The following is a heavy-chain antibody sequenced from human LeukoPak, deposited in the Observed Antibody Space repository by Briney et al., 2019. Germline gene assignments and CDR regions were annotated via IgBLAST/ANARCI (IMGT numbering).Heavy chain of an antibody. J-gene: IGHJ4*02. CDR3: AREVSSHRYFDY. V-gene: IGHV3-53*01. D-gene: IGHD2-2*01. Sequence: PGGSLRLSCAASGFTVSNSYMSWVRQAPGKGLEWVSVLYGGGSTYYADSVKGRFTISRDNSKNTLYLQMNSLRAEDTAVYYCAREVSSHRYFDYWGQGTLVTVSS. CDR1: GFTVSNSY. CDR2: LYGGGST.